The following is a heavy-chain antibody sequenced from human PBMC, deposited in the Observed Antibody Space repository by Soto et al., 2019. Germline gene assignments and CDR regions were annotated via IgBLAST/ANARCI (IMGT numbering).Heavy chain of an antibody. CDR2: INPKNGGT. V-gene: IGHV1-2*04. CDR1: GYTFTDYY. CDR3: AREYCSGGNCYKFVDY. J-gene: IGHJ4*02. D-gene: IGHD2-15*01. Sequence: QVQLVQSGAEVKKPGASVKVSCKASGYTFTDYYIHWVRQAPGQGLEWMGWINPKNGGTNYAQKFKGWVTMTRDTSISTAYMELSRLISDDTAVYYCAREYCSGGNCYKFVDYWGQGILVTVSS.